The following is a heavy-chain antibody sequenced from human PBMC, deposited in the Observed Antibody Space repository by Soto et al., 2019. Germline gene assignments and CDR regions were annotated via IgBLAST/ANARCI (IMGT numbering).Heavy chain of an antibody. J-gene: IGHJ6*03. V-gene: IGHV3-23*01. Sequence: EVQLLASGGGLVQPGGSLRLSCAASGFTFSSYAMSWVRQAPGKGLEWVSAISGSGGSTYYADSVKGRFTISRDNYKHTLHLQVDSLGAEETAVYYCARERVVYCSGGSCIFYYMDVWGKGTTVTVSS. D-gene: IGHD2-15*01. CDR1: GFTFSSYA. CDR2: ISGSGGST. CDR3: ARERVVYCSGGSCIFYYMDV.